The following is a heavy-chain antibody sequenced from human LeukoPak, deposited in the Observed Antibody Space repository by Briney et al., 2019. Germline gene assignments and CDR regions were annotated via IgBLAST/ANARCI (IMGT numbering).Heavy chain of an antibody. CDR1: GFTFSSYT. Sequence: GGSLRLSCAASGFTFSSYTMNWVRQAPGKGLEWVSSISSSSSYINYADSVKGRFTISRDNAKNSLYLQMNSLRAEDTAVYYCAGEVRIAASGRAFDMWGQGTMVTVSS. CDR3: AGEVRIAASGRAFDM. CDR2: ISSSSSYI. D-gene: IGHD6-13*01. J-gene: IGHJ3*02. V-gene: IGHV3-21*01.